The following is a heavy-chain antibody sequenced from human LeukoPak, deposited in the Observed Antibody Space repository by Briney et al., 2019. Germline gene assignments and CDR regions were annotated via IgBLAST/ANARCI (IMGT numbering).Heavy chain of an antibody. CDR1: GFTFSSYS. J-gene: IGHJ5*02. D-gene: IGHD6-13*01. V-gene: IGHV3-21*01. Sequence: GGSLRLSCAASGFTFSSYSMNWVRQAPGKGLEWVSSISSSGSYIYYADSVKGRFTISRDNDKNSLYLQMNSLRAEDTAVYYCARVIAAAGISWFDPWGQGTLVTVSS. CDR2: ISSSGSYI. CDR3: ARVIAAAGISWFDP.